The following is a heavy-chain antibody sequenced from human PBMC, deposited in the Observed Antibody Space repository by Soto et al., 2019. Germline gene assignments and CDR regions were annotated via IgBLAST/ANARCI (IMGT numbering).Heavy chain of an antibody. CDR1: GGSISSYY. Sequence: SETLSLTCTVSGGSISSYYWSLIRQPPGKGLEWIGYIYYSGSTNYNPSLKSRVTISVDTSKNQFSLKLSSVTAADTAVYYCARLVWSYGTWFDPWGQGTLVTVSS. D-gene: IGHD5-18*01. J-gene: IGHJ5*02. V-gene: IGHV4-59*08. CDR2: IYYSGST. CDR3: ARLVWSYGTWFDP.